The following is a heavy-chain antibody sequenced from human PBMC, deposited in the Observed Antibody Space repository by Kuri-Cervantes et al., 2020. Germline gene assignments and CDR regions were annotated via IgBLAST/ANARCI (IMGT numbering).Heavy chain of an antibody. CDR2: ITSNGRYI. CDR1: GFAFSVYT. CDR3: ARGSSSWYGFDY. J-gene: IGHJ4*02. Sequence: GESLKISCAASGFAFSVYTMNWVRRTPGKGLEWVSSITSNGRYIFYADSMKGRFTISRDNAKNSLYLQMNSLRAEDTAVYYCARGSSSWYGFDYWGQGTLVTVSS. V-gene: IGHV3-21*01. D-gene: IGHD6-13*01.